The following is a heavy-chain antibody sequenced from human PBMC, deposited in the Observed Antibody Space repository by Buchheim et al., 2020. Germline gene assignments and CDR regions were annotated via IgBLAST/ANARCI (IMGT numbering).Heavy chain of an antibody. V-gene: IGHV4-30-4*01. Sequence: QVQLQESGPGLVKPSQTLSLTCTVSGGSISSGDYYWSWIRQPPGKGLEWIGYIYYSGSTYYNPSPKSRVTISVDTSKNQFSLKLSSVTAADTAVYYCARDKGDDYVWGSYRYDAGHGYFDYWGQGTL. CDR1: GGSISSGDYY. J-gene: IGHJ4*02. CDR3: ARDKGDDYVWGSYRYDAGHGYFDY. CDR2: IYYSGST. D-gene: IGHD3-16*02.